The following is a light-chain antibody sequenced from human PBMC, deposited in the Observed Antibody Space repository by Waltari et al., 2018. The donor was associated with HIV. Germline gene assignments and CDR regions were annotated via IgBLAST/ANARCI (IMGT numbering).Light chain of an antibody. CDR3: AAWDDTLNGYV. Sequence: QSVLTQSPSASGTPGQRVTISCSGSRSNIGSNTVNWYQQPPGTAPKLLIYTNNQRPSGVPDRFSGSKSGTSASLDISGLQSEDEADYYCAAWDDTLNGYVFGFGTKVTVL. V-gene: IGLV1-44*01. CDR2: TNN. CDR1: RSNIGSNT. J-gene: IGLJ1*01.